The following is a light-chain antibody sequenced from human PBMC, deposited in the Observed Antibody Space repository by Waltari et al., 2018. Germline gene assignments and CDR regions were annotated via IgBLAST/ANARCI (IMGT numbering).Light chain of an antibody. V-gene: IGKV3-15*01. CDR1: QSVDSN. CDR3: QQYNNWPPWT. CDR2: GAS. J-gene: IGKJ1*01. Sequence: EIVMTQSPDTLSVSPGESATLSCRASQSVDSNLAWYQQKPGPAPRLLIYGASTRAAGIPARFSGSGSGTEFTLTISSLQSEDFAVYYCQQYNNWPPWTFGQGTKVEIK.